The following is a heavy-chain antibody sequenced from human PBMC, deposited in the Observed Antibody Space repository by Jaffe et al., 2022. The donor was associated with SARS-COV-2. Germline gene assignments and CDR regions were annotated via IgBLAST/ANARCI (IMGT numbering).Heavy chain of an antibody. V-gene: IGHV1-69*01. Sequence: QVQLVQSGAEVKKPGSSVKVSCKASGGTFSSYAISWVRQAPGQGLEWMGGIIPIFGTANYAQKFQGRVTITADESTSTAYMELSSLRSEDTAVYYCARVPQLLWFGESYPPDYYMDVWGKGTTVTVSS. CDR3: ARVPQLLWFGESYPPDYYMDV. CDR1: GGTFSSYA. D-gene: IGHD3-10*01. J-gene: IGHJ6*03. CDR2: IIPIFGTA.